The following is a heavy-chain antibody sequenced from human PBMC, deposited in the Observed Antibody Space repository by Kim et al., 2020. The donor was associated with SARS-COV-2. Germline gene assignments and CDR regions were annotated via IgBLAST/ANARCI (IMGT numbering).Heavy chain of an antibody. Sequence: GGSLRLSCAASGFTFSSYAMHWVRQAPGKGLEWVAVISYDGSNKYYADSVKGRFTISRDNSKNTLYLQMNSLRAEDTAVYYCARVGFPKWSQTWYFDLWGRGTLVTVSS. V-gene: IGHV3-30*04. CDR3: ARVGFPKWSQTWYFDL. CDR1: GFTFSSYA. CDR2: ISYDGSNK. D-gene: IGHD2-15*01. J-gene: IGHJ2*01.